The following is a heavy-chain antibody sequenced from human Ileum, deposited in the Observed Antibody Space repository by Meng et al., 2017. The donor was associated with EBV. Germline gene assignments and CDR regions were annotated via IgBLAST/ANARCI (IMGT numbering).Heavy chain of an antibody. D-gene: IGHD6-19*01. Sequence: VWRVRSWAEGKKPGDAVKGSCHASGYTFTSYDINWVRQATGQGLEWMGWMNPNSGNTGYAQKFQGRVTITADKSTGTAYMELSSLRSEDTAIYYCARGGDSSGWYWYFDYWGQGTLVTVSS. CDR3: ARGGDSSGWYWYFDY. CDR2: MNPNSGNT. V-gene: IGHV1-8*01. CDR1: GYTFTSYD. J-gene: IGHJ4*02.